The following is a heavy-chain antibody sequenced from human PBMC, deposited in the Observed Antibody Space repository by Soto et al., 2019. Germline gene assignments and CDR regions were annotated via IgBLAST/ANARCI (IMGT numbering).Heavy chain of an antibody. D-gene: IGHD2-15*01. CDR3: ARDRCSGGSCYQRRYFDY. CDR1: GGTFSSYA. CDR2: IIPIFGTA. V-gene: IGHV1-69*13. Sequence: GASVKVSCKASGGTFSSYAISWVRQAPGQGLEWMGGIIPIFGTANYAQKFQGRVTITADESTSTAYMELSSLRSEDTAVYYCARDRCSGGSCYQRRYFDYWGQGTLVTVSS. J-gene: IGHJ4*02.